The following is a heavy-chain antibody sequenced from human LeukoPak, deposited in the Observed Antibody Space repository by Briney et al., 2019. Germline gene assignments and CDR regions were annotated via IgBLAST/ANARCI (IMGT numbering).Heavy chain of an antibody. V-gene: IGHV3-30*02. CDR2: IRKDGNDK. CDR1: GFSFSGYG. CDR3: AKGSGWYFDY. J-gene: IGHJ4*02. Sequence: GGSLRLSCAASGFSFSGYGMHWVRQAPGKGLEWVAFIRKDGNDKYYADSVKGRFTFSRDNSKNTLYLQMNSLRAEDTAVYYCAKGSGWYFDYWGQGILVTVSS. D-gene: IGHD6-19*01.